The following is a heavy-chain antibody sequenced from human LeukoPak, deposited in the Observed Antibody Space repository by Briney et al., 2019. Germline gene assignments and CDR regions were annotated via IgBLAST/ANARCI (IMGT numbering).Heavy chain of an antibody. Sequence: PSQTLSLTCTVSGGSISSGSYYWSWIRQPAGKGLEWIGRIYTSGSTNYNPSLKSRVTISGDTSKNQFSLKLSSVTAADTAVYYCARDSGWYPGLDYWGQGTLVTVSS. V-gene: IGHV4-61*02. CDR1: GGSISSGSYY. D-gene: IGHD6-19*01. J-gene: IGHJ4*02. CDR3: ARDSGWYPGLDY. CDR2: IYTSGST.